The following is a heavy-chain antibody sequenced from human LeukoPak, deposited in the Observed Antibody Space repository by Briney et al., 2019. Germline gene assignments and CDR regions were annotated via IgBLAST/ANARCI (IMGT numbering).Heavy chain of an antibody. CDR3: ARAQRWLQFDY. Sequence: GSLRLSCAASGFTVSSNYMSWVRQAPGKGLEWVSVIYSGGSTYYADSVKGRFTISRDNSKNTLYLQMNSLRAEDTAVYYCARAQRWLQFDYWGQGTLVTVSS. CDR2: IYSGGST. D-gene: IGHD5-24*01. J-gene: IGHJ4*02. CDR1: GFTVSSNY. V-gene: IGHV3-66*01.